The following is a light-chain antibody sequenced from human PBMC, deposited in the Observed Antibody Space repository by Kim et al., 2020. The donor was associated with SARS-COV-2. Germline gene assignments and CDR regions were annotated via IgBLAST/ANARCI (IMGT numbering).Light chain of an antibody. J-gene: IGKJ2*01. CDR2: DTS. CDR1: QSVSSN. CDR3: QQYNNWPYT. Sequence: EIVMTQSPATLSVSPGESATLSCRASQSVSSNLAWYQQKPGQTPRLLIYDTSARATGIPARFSGSGSGTEFTLTISSLQSEDFAVYYCQQYNNWPYTFGQGTKLEI. V-gene: IGKV3-15*01.